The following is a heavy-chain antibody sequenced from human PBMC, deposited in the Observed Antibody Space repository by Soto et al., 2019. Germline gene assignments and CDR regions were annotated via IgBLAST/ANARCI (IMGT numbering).Heavy chain of an antibody. CDR3: ARDPTTTLVYCSGGSCYGH. D-gene: IGHD2-15*01. J-gene: IGHJ4*02. V-gene: IGHV3-21*01. CDR1: GFTFSSYS. CDR2: ISSSSSYI. Sequence: EVQLVESGGGLVKPGGSLRLSCAASGFTFSSYSMNWVRQAPGKGLEWVSSISSSSSYIYYADSVKGRFTISRDNAKNSLYLQMNSLRAEDTAVYYCARDPTTTLVYCSGGSCYGHWGQGTLVTVSS.